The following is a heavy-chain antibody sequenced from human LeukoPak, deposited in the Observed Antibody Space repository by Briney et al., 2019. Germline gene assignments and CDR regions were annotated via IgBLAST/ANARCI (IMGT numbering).Heavy chain of an antibody. J-gene: IGHJ6*02. CDR2: ISSSSSYI. CDR3: AKGQLRSATRYYGMDV. Sequence: PGGSLRLSCAASGFTFSSYSMNWVRQAPGKGLEWVSSISSSSSYIYYADSVKGRFTISRDNAKNSLYLQMNSLRAEDTAVYYCAKGQLRSATRYYGMDVWGQGTTVTVSS. V-gene: IGHV3-21*04. CDR1: GFTFSSYS. D-gene: IGHD2-2*01.